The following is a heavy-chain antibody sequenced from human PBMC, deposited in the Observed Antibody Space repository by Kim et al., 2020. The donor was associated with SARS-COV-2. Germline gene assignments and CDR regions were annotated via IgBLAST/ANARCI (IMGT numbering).Heavy chain of an antibody. CDR2: IIPIFGTA. J-gene: IGHJ6*02. CDR1: GGTFSSYA. D-gene: IGHD3-3*01. Sequence: SVKVSCKASGGTFSSYAISWVRQAPGQGLEWMGGIIPIFGTANYAQKFQGRVTITADESTSTAYMELSSLRSEDTAVYYCARDRSGSSSFIGVVKSMTHYYYGMDVWGQGTTVTVSS. CDR3: ARDRSGSSSFIGVVKSMTHYYYGMDV. V-gene: IGHV1-69*13.